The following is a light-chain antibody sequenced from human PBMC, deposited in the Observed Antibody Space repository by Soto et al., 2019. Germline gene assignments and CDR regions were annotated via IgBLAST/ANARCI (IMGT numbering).Light chain of an antibody. CDR1: SSDVGGYNY. CDR3: CSYAGSYTYV. CDR2: DVS. Sequence: QSALAQPRSVSGSPGQSVTISCTGTSSDVGGYNYVSWYQQHPGKATKLMIYDVSKRPSGVPDRFSGSKSGNTASLTISGLQADDEADYYCCSYAGSYTYVFGTGTKVTVL. V-gene: IGLV2-11*01. J-gene: IGLJ1*01.